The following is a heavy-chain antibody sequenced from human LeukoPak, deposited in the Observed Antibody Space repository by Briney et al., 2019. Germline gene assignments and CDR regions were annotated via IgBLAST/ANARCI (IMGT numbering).Heavy chain of an antibody. D-gene: IGHD4-23*01. J-gene: IGHJ4*02. CDR3: ARDPGGSFDY. Sequence: PGGSLRLSCAASGFTFSSYAMHWVRQAPGKGLEWVAYIRYDGGNKYYADSVKGRFTISRDNSKNTLYLQMNSLRPEDTAVYYCARDPGGSFDYWGQGTLVTVSS. V-gene: IGHV3-30*02. CDR2: IRYDGGNK. CDR1: GFTFSSYA.